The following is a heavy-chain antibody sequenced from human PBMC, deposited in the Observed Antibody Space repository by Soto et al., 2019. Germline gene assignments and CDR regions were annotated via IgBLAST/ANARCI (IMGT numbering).Heavy chain of an antibody. D-gene: IGHD5-12*01. CDR1: GGSISPYF. V-gene: IGHV4-4*07. CDR3: ARDGGYTGYEQGNPFDI. CDR2: MYATGAT. J-gene: IGHJ3*02. Sequence: SETLSLTCTVSGGSISPYFWSWIRQPAGKGLEWIGRMYATGATNYIPSLKSRVSMSIDTSENQFSLKLRSVTAADTAVYYCARDGGYTGYEQGNPFDIWGQGTMVT.